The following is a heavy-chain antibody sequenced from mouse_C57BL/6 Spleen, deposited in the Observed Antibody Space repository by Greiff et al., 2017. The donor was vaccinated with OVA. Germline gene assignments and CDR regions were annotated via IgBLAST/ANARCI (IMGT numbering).Heavy chain of an antibody. V-gene: IGHV5-17*01. CDR3: AIPAGTFYAMDY. CDR1: GFTFSDYG. D-gene: IGHD4-1*01. J-gene: IGHJ4*01. Sequence: EVKLEESGGGLVKPGGSLKLSCAASGFTFSDYGMHWVRQAPEKGLEWVAYISSGSSTIYYADTVKGRFTISRDNAKNTLFLQMTSLRSEDTAMYYCAIPAGTFYAMDYWGQGTSVTVSS. CDR2: ISSGSSTI.